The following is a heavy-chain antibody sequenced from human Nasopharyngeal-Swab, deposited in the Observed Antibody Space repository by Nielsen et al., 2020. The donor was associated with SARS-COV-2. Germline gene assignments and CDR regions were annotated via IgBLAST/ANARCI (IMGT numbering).Heavy chain of an antibody. CDR3: AKDRQLWSNDFDY. D-gene: IGHD5-18*01. CDR2: IRNDGGNK. J-gene: IGHJ4*02. Sequence: GGSLRLSCEASGFTFTSHGMYWVRQAPGEGLDWVAFIRNDGGNKNYADSVKGRFTISRDNSKNTLYLQMNSLRAEDTAMYYCAKDRQLWSNDFDYWGQGTLVTVSS. CDR1: GFTFTSHG. V-gene: IGHV3-30*02.